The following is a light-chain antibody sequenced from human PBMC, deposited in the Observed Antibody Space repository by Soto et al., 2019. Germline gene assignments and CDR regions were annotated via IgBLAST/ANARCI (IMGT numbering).Light chain of an antibody. Sequence: DIPMTQSPSTLSASVGDRVTITCRASQSVRSWLAWYQQKPGKAPKLLIYLASSLESGVPSRFSGSGSGTEFTLTISSLQPDDFATYYCHHYNSYPITFGQGTRLEIK. CDR3: HHYNSYPIT. V-gene: IGKV1-5*03. J-gene: IGKJ5*01. CDR1: QSVRSW. CDR2: LAS.